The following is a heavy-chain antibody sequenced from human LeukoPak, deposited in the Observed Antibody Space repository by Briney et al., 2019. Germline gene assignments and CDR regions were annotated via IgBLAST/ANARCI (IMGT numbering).Heavy chain of an antibody. D-gene: IGHD6-19*01. CDR2: ISGSGGST. J-gene: IGHJ3*02. Sequence: EGSLRLSCAASGFTVSSNYMSWVRQAPGKGLEWVSAISGSGGSTYYADSVKGRFTISRDNSKNTLYLQMNSLRAEDTAVYYCAKGSFIIAVASSRDAFDIWGQGTMVTVSS. CDR1: GFTVSSNY. CDR3: AKGSFIIAVASSRDAFDI. V-gene: IGHV3-23*01.